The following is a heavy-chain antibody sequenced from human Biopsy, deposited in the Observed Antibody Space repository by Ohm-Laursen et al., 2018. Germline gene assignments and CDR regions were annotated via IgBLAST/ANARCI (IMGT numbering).Heavy chain of an antibody. V-gene: IGHV1-69*06. Sequence: SVKVSCKPSGGTFSASGISWVRLAPGHGLEFVGGIIPIFQTTHYAQSFQGRVTIVADKSTSTAYMELSSLRSDDTAIYYCATVRGLVWFGELIAWGQGTLVTVSS. J-gene: IGHJ5*02. CDR1: GGTFSASG. CDR3: ATVRGLVWFGELIA. D-gene: IGHD3-10*01. CDR2: IIPIFQTT.